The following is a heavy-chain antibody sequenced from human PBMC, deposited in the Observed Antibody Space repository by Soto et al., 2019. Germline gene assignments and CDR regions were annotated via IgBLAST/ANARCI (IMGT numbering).Heavy chain of an antibody. CDR3: ARDAPGAAPY. J-gene: IGHJ4*02. V-gene: IGHV4-31*03. CDR2: INYRGTA. D-gene: IGHD6-13*01. CDR1: GGPIINGDSY. Sequence: SETLSLTCTVSGGPIINGDSYLNWIRQHPEKGLEWMGYINYRGTANYNPALKSRILISIDTSKNQFSLRLTSVTAADTAVYYCARDAPGAAPYWGQGTLVTVSS.